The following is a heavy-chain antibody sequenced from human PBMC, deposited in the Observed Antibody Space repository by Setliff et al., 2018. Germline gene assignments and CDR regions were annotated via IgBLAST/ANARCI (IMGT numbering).Heavy chain of an antibody. CDR2: IYTSWST. Sequence: KPSETLSLTCTVSGDSISSRRNYWGWFRQPAGKELEWIGQIYTSWSTNYNPSLKSRVTISLDTSKNQFSLSLKTVTAADTAVYYCARMSGFLYMDVWGKGTTVTVSS. V-gene: IGHV4-61*09. CDR1: GDSISSRRNY. CDR3: ARMSGFLYMDV. D-gene: IGHD3-3*01. J-gene: IGHJ6*03.